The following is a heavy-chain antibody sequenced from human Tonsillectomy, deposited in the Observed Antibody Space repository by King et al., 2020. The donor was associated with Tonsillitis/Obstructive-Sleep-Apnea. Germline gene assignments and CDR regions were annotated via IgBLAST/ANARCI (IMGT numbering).Heavy chain of an antibody. D-gene: IGHD3-22*01. V-gene: IGHV1-18*01. CDR1: GYTFTSYD. CDR2: SRPYDGDT. Sequence: QVHLVESGAEVKKPGASVKVSCKASGYTFTSYDITWVRQAPGQGLEWMGWSRPYDGDTNYAQTLQGRVTMTADTSTTTAYMELRSLRADDTAVYYCARDDYESSGYYPGYFQHWGQGTLVTVSS. J-gene: IGHJ1*01. CDR3: ARDDYESSGYYPGYFQH.